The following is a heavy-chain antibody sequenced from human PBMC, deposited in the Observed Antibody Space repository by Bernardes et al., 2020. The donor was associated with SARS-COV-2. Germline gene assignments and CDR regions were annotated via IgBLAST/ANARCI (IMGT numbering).Heavy chain of an antibody. CDR3: ARDRGSVKSGFDF. J-gene: IGHJ4*02. Sequence: ASMKVSCKTSGYTFTMYTITWVRQAPGQGLEWMGWISTYNGDTKIAQRFEGRVSMTTDTSTKTAYMELRSLRDDDTAVYYCARDRGSVKSGFDFWGQGSLLTVSS. CDR2: ISTYNGDT. V-gene: IGHV1-18*04. CDR1: GYTFTMYT. D-gene: IGHD1-26*01.